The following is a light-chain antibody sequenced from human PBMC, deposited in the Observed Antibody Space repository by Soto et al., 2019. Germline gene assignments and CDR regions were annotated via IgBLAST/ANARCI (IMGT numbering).Light chain of an antibody. CDR1: QSVSSSF. Sequence: EIVWTQSPGTLSLSQGERATLSGRSSQSVSSSFLAWYQQKPGQAPRLLIYAASSRATGITERFSDSGFVIGVSLTISTQETEDFAVYYCQEYGTSPAVTFGGGTTVEIK. J-gene: IGKJ4*01. CDR3: QEYGTSPAVT. CDR2: AAS. V-gene: IGKV3-20*01.